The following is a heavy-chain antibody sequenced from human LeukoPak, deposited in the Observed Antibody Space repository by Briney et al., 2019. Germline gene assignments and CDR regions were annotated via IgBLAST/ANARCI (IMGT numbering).Heavy chain of an antibody. D-gene: IGHD5/OR15-5a*01. CDR2: VNNDGSST. J-gene: IGHJ4*02. Sequence: GGSLRLSCAASGFTFSTHAMTWVRQAPGKGLVWVSRVNNDGSSTTYADSVKGRFTISRDNAKNTLYLQMNSLRAEDTAVYYCAKGGLRVTDYWGQGTLVTVSS. CDR1: GFTFSTHA. V-gene: IGHV3-74*03. CDR3: AKGGLRVTDY.